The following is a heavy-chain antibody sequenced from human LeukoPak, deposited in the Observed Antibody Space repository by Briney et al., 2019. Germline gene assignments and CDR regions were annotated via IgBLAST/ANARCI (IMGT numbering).Heavy chain of an antibody. CDR1: GGRISSGGYS. J-gene: IGHJ3*01. V-gene: IGHV4-30-2*01. CDR3: ARDRAGLGLLDF. CDR2: IFQSGSP. Sequence: PSETLSLTCAVSGGRISSGGYSWTWIRQPPGKGLEWIGHIFQSGSPSYNPSLRSRVTISVDTSRNHFSLELISVTAADTAMYYCARDRAGLGLLDFWGQGTMVTVSS. D-gene: IGHD1-26*01.